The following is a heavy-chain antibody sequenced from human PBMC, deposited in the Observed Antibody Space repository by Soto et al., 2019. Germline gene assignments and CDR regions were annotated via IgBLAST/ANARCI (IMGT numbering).Heavy chain of an antibody. CDR1: GYSFSGYG. V-gene: IGHV1-3*01. CDR2: INVAKGKT. CDR3: TRDRAREGYFGMDV. J-gene: IGHJ6*02. D-gene: IGHD5-12*01. Sequence: ASVKVSCKASGYSFSGYGVHWVRRAPRQRFEWMGWINVAKGKTKYSQKFQGRVTVTRGTSASTVYMDLSGLRSEDTALYYCTRDRAREGYFGMDVWGQGTTVTVSS.